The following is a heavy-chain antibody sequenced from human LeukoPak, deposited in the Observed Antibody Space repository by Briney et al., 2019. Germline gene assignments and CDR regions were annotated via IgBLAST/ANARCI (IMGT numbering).Heavy chain of an antibody. J-gene: IGHJ4*02. Sequence: PGGSLRLSCAASGFTFSGCGMHWVRQAPGKGLEWVAVISYDGSNKYYADSVKGRFTISRDNPKNTLYLQMNSLRAEDTAVYYCAKGDYDSSGYYSGSYFDYWGQGTLVTVSS. CDR2: ISYDGSNK. V-gene: IGHV3-30*18. CDR3: AKGDYDSSGYYSGSYFDY. CDR1: GFTFSGCG. D-gene: IGHD3-22*01.